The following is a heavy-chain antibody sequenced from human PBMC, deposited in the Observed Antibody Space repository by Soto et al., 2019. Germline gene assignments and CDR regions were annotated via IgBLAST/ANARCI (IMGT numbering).Heavy chain of an antibody. D-gene: IGHD2-15*01. V-gene: IGHV1-69*06. CDR1: GGTFSSYG. J-gene: IGHJ4*02. CDR3: ARQYSRKYDY. CDR2: IVPFFHTV. Sequence: SVKVSCKASGGTFSSYGISWVRQAPGQGLEWVGGIVPFFHTVNYAQRFQGRVTITADKSTSTAYMELTGLRSEDTAVYYCARQYSRKYDYWDQGPLLAFCS.